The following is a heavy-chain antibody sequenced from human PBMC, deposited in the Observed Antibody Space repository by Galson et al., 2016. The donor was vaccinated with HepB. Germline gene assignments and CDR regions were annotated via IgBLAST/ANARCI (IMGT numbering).Heavy chain of an antibody. V-gene: IGHV1-24*01. CDR2: FAPEDGKT. CDR1: GYPLTELS. D-gene: IGHD3-16*01. J-gene: IGHJ6*02. CDR3: ATYDFRLQDYYYGMDV. Sequence: SVKVSCKLSGYPLTELSMHWVRQAPGKGLEWMGGFAPEDGKTIYAQKFQGRVTMTEDTSADTAYMELSSLRSDDTAVYYCATYDFRLQDYYYGMDVWGQGTTVTVSS.